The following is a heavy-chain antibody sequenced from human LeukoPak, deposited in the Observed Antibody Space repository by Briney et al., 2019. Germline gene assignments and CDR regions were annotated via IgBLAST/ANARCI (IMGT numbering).Heavy chain of an antibody. CDR3: AKDSSADSSSGYSYYFDY. CDR1: GFTFSSYG. Sequence: PGRSLRLSCAASGFTFSSYGMHWVRQAPGKGLEWVAVISFDATNKYYADSVKGRFTISRDNSKNTLYLQMNSLRAEDTAVYYCAKDSSADSSSGYSYYFDYWGQGTLVTVSS. V-gene: IGHV3-30*18. J-gene: IGHJ4*02. D-gene: IGHD3-22*01. CDR2: ISFDATNK.